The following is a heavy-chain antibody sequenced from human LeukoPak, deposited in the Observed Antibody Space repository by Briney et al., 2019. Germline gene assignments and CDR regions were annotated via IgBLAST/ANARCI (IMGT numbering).Heavy chain of an antibody. V-gene: IGHV4-39*07. D-gene: IGHD3-22*01. CDR3: ARARMIVTRGAFDI. CDR2: IYYSGST. Sequence: SETQSLTCTVSGGSLSSSSYYWGWIRQPPGKGLEWIGSIYYSGSTYYNPSLKSQVTISVDTSKNQFSLKLSSVTAADTAVYYCARARMIVTRGAFDIWGQGTMVTVSS. CDR1: GGSLSSSSYY. J-gene: IGHJ3*02.